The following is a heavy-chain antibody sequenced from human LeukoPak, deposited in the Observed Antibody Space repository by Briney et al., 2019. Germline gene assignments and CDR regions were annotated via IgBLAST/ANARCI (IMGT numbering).Heavy chain of an antibody. D-gene: IGHD6-13*01. CDR2: ISTDGRDK. CDR1: GFSFSNYA. Sequence: QSGGSWRLSCEASGFSFSNYAIHWFRQTPGEGLVWVAVISTDGRDKHYADSVKGRFTISRDNSKSTLYLQMNSLRAEDTAVYYCARDSAAAAVYYFDYWGQGTLVTVSS. J-gene: IGHJ4*02. V-gene: IGHV3-30*04. CDR3: ARDSAAAAVYYFDY.